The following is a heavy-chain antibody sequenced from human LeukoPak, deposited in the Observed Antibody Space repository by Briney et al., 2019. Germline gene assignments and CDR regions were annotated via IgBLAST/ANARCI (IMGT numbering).Heavy chain of an antibody. CDR1: GGSISSYY. CDR3: AGRSSTWSMAN. V-gene: IGHV4-59*08. CDR2: IYYSGST. J-gene: IGHJ4*02. D-gene: IGHD6-13*01. Sequence: SETLSLTCTVSGGSISSYYWSWIRQPPGKGLEWIGYIYYSGSTNYNPSLKSRVTISVDTSKNQFSLKLSSVTAADTAVYYCAGRSSTWSMANWAKGPLVT.